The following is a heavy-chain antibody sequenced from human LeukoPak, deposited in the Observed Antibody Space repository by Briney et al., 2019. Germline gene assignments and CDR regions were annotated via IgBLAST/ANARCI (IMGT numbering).Heavy chain of an antibody. CDR3: AKDAQRGFDYSNSLQN. CDR1: GFTFSHYC. V-gene: IGHV3-33*06. Sequence: PGGSLRLSCAASGFTFSHYCMHWVRQTPGAGLEWVAVIWSDGSDKYYAKSVKGRFTISRDNSKNSLFLQMNSLRAEDTAVYYCAKDAQRGFDYSNSLQNWGQGILVPVSS. CDR2: IWSDGSDK. D-gene: IGHD4-11*01. J-gene: IGHJ1*01.